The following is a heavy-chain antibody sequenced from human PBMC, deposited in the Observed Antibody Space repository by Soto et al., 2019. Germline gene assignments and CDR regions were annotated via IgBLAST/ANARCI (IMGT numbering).Heavy chain of an antibody. Sequence: GASVKVSCKVSGYTLTELSMHWVRQAPGKGLEWMGGFDPEDGETIYAQKFQGRVTMTEDTSTDTAYMELSSLRSEDTAVYYCATDIVGATTRSFWDGYWGQGTLVTVSS. V-gene: IGHV1-24*01. J-gene: IGHJ4*02. D-gene: IGHD1-26*01. CDR1: GYTLTELS. CDR2: FDPEDGET. CDR3: ATDIVGATTRSFWDGY.